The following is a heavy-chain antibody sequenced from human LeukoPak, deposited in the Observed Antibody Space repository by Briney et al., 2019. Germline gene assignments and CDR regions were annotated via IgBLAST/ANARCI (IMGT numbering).Heavy chain of an antibody. J-gene: IGHJ5*02. D-gene: IGHD2-15*01. CDR2: ISDSSITM. CDR1: GFTFSSHN. V-gene: IGHV3-48*04. CDR3: ARDGGFCSGGFCYRLFEP. Sequence: GGSLRLSCAASGFTFSSHNMVWVRQPPGKGLEWISYISDSSITMYYADSVKGRFTISRDNAKNSLYLQMNSLRAEDTAVYYCARDGGFCSGGFCYRLFEPWGQGTLVTVSS.